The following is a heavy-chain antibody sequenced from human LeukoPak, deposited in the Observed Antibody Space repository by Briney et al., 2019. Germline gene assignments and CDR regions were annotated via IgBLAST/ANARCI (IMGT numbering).Heavy chain of an antibody. J-gene: IGHJ3*02. CDR2: ISGSAVIT. D-gene: IGHD3-3*01. CDR3: AKSRLSGINDAFDI. Sequence: GGSLRLSCAASGFTFSSYGMSWVRQAPGKGLEWVSAISGSAVITFYADSVKGRFTISRDNSKNTLYLQMNSLRAEDTALYYCAKSRLSGINDAFDIWGQGTMVTVSS. CDR1: GFTFSSYG. V-gene: IGHV3-23*01.